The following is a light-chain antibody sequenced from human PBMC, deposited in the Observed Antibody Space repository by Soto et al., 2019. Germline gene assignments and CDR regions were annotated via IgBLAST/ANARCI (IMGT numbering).Light chain of an antibody. V-gene: IGKV3-11*02. CDR3: QQRSTWLYT. J-gene: IGKJ2*01. CDR2: DAS. CDR1: QDVSIF. Sequence: EILLAQSPATLSLSPGERATLSCKASQDVSIFLAWYQQKPGQAPRLLIHDASNRATGVPARFSGSGSERDFTLTITSLEPEDFAVYYCQQRSTWLYTFGQGTKLEV.